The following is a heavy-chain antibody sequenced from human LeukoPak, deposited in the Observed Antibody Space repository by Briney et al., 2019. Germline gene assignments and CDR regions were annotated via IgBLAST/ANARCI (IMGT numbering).Heavy chain of an antibody. J-gene: IGHJ4*02. CDR2: INHSGST. Sequence: PSETLSLTCAVYGGSFSGYYWSWIRQPPGKGLEWIGEINHSGSTNYNPSLKSRATVSVDMSKNQFSLKLSSVTAADTAVYYCARDMDPWGFGEYILWGQGTLVTVSS. CDR3: ARDMDPWGFGEYIL. CDR1: GGSFSGYY. D-gene: IGHD3-10*01. V-gene: IGHV4-34*01.